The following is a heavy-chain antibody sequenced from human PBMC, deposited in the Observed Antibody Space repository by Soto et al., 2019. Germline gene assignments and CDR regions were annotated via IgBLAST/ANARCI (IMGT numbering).Heavy chain of an antibody. Sequence: QVQLVQSGAEMEKPGASVKVSCKASGYTFTSYGISWVRQATGQGLEWMGWIRSYIGNTKYAQKFQGRVTMTTDTSTSTAYMEVRSLRADDTAVYYCARDDVGYCTSDVCSTKPLDYWGQGALVTVSS. CDR3: ARDDVGYCTSDVCSTKPLDY. CDR1: GYTFTSYG. CDR2: IRSYIGNT. V-gene: IGHV1-18*01. D-gene: IGHD2-8*01. J-gene: IGHJ4*02.